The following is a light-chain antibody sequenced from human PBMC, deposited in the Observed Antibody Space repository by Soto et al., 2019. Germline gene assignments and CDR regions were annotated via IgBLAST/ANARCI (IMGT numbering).Light chain of an antibody. CDR2: KAS. CDR1: QSISSW. CDR3: QQYYGGWT. V-gene: IGKV1-5*03. J-gene: IGKJ1*01. Sequence: DLQMTQSPSTLSASVGDRVTITCRASQSISSWLAWYQQKPGKAPKLLIYKASTLVSGVPSRFSGSGSGTEFTLTVSSLQPDDFATYHCQQYYGGWTFGQGTKVEIK.